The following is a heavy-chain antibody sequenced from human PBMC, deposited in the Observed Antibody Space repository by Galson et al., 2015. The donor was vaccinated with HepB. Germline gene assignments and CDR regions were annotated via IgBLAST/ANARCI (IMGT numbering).Heavy chain of an antibody. Sequence: SVKVSCKASGYIFSKYALNWLRQAPGQGLEWMGWINTNTGNPTYAQAFTGRFVFSLDTSVSTAYLQISSLKAEDTAVYYCAREAYDYGSQGWFDPWGQGTLVTVSS. CDR3: AREAYDYGSQGWFDP. CDR1: GYIFSKYA. J-gene: IGHJ5*02. D-gene: IGHD4-17*01. V-gene: IGHV7-4-1*02. CDR2: INTNTGNP.